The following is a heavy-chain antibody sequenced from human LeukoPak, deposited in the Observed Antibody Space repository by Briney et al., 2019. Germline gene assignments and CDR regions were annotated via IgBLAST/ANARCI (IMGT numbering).Heavy chain of an antibody. CDR3: ASIGVAPPYAFDI. CDR1: GFTFSSYA. D-gene: IGHD2-21*01. Sequence: GGSLRLSCAASGFTFSSYAMHWVRQAPGKGLEWVAVISYDGSNKYYADSVKGRFTISRDNSKNTLYLQMNSLRAEDTAVYYCASIGVAPPYAFDIWGQGTMVTVSS. V-gene: IGHV3-30*04. J-gene: IGHJ3*02. CDR2: ISYDGSNK.